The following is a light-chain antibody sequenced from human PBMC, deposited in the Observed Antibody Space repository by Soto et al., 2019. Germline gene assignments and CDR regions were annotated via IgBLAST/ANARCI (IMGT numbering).Light chain of an antibody. CDR2: LNSDGSQ. J-gene: IGLJ2*01. CDR1: GGHSTYS. V-gene: IGLV4-69*02. Sequence: QSVLTQSPSASASLGASVNLTCTLTGGHSTYSIGWHQQQPQRGPRFLMMLNSDGSQSKGDGIPDRFSGSSSGAERFPTISSLQSEDEADYYCQTWGRGIVVFGGGTKLTVL. CDR3: QTWGRGIVV.